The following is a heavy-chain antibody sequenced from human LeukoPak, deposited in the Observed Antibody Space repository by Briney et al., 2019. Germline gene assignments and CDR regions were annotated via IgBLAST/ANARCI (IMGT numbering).Heavy chain of an antibody. Sequence: SETLSLTCTVSGGSISSYYWSWIRQPPGKGLEWIGYIYYSGSTDYNPSLKSRVTISVDTSKNQFSLKLSSVTAADTAVYYCATSPIQLWLPFDYWGQGTLVTVSS. CDR1: GGSISSYY. V-gene: IGHV4-59*01. D-gene: IGHD5-18*01. CDR2: IYYSGST. J-gene: IGHJ4*02. CDR3: ATSPIQLWLPFDY.